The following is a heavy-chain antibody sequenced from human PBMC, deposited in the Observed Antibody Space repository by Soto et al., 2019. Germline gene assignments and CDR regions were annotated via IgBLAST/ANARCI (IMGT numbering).Heavy chain of an antibody. D-gene: IGHD3-22*01. V-gene: IGHV3-48*03. CDR1: GFTFSSYE. Sequence: EVQLVESGGGLVQPGGSLRLSCAASGFTFSSYEMNWVRQAPGKGLEWVSYISSSGSIIYYADSVKGRFTISRDNAKNSLYLQMNSLRAEDTAVYYCARWVLYYYDNSGYPHWFDPWGQGTLVIVSS. CDR2: ISSSGSII. J-gene: IGHJ5*02. CDR3: ARWVLYYYDNSGYPHWFDP.